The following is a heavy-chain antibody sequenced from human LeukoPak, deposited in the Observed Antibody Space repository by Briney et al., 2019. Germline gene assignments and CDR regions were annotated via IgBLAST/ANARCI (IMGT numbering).Heavy chain of an antibody. D-gene: IGHD4-17*01. CDR1: GFTFSSYG. J-gene: IGHJ4*02. Sequence: QPGGSLRLSCAASGFTFSSYGMHWVRQAPGKGLEWVAVIWYDGSNKYYADSVKGRFTISRDNSKNTLYLQMNSLRAEDTAVYYCARDILYGDYSIGLVDYWGQGTPVTVSS. V-gene: IGHV3-33*01. CDR2: IWYDGSNK. CDR3: ARDILYGDYSIGLVDY.